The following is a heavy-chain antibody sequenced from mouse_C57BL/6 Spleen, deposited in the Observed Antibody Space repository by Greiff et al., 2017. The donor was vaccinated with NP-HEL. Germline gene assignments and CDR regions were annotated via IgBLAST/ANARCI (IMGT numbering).Heavy chain of an antibody. CDR3: ASDSSGYGAMDY. V-gene: IGHV14-2*01. D-gene: IGHD3-2*02. CDR1: GFNIKDYY. J-gene: IGHJ4*01. Sequence: VQLQQSGAELVKPGASVKLSCTASGFNIKDYYMHWVKQRTEQGLEWIGRIDPEDGETKYAPKFPGKATITADTSSNTAYLQLSSLTSEDTAVYYCASDSSGYGAMDYWGQGTSVTASS. CDR2: IDPEDGET.